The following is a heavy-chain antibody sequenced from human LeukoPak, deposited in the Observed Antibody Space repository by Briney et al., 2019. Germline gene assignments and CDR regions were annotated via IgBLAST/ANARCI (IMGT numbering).Heavy chain of an antibody. D-gene: IGHD3-9*01. V-gene: IGHV3-48*03. CDR2: ISSSGSTI. J-gene: IGHJ4*02. Sequence: QPGGSLRLSCAASGFTFSSYEMNWVRQAPGKGLEWVSYISSSGSTIYYADSVKGRFTISRDNAKNPLYLQMNSLRAEDTAVYYCARDRSHHYDILTGYYNRHFDYWGQGTLVTVSS. CDR3: ARDRSHHYDILTGYYNRHFDY. CDR1: GFTFSSYE.